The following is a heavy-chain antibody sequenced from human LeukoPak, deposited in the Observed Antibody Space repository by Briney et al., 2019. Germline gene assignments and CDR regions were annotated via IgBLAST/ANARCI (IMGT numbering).Heavy chain of an antibody. J-gene: IGHJ4*02. V-gene: IGHV4-39*07. CDR1: GGSISSSNYY. CDR2: INYRGRT. D-gene: IGHD1-26*01. Sequence: NSSETLSLTCTVSGGSISSSNYYWGWIRQPPGKGLEWIGSINYRGRTYYNPSLKSRVTISVDTSKNQFSLKLSSVTAADTAVYYCARDASGSYPLYWGQGTLVTVSS. CDR3: ARDASGSYPLY.